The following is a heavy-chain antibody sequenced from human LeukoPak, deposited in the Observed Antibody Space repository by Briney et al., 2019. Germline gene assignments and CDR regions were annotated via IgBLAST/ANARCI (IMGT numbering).Heavy chain of an antibody. J-gene: IGHJ6*02. Sequence: SGTLSLTCVVSGGSINFNNCYSWLRQSPEKGLEWIGEVCPRGGINYNPSLRSRVSISPDRPRNQFSLTMISLTAADTAVYYCARNGGFDQDVWGQGITVTVSS. CDR1: GGSINFNNC. CDR3: ARNGGFDQDV. D-gene: IGHD4-23*01. CDR2: VCPRGGI. V-gene: IGHV4-4*02.